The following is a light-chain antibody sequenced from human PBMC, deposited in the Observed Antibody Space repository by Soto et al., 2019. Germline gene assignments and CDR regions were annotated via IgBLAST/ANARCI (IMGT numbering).Light chain of an antibody. CDR2: AAS. CDR1: QGISNY. Sequence: DIQMTQSPSSLSASVGDRVTITCRACQGISNYLAWYQQKPGKVPKLLIYAASTLQSGVPSRFSGSGSGTDFTLTISSLQPEDVATYYCQKYNSALTFGGGTKVEIK. V-gene: IGKV1-27*01. CDR3: QKYNSALT. J-gene: IGKJ4*01.